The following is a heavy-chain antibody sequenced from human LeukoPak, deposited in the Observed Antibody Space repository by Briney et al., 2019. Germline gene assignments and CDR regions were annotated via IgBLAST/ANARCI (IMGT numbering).Heavy chain of an antibody. Sequence: GRSLRLSCAASGFTFSSYAMHWVRQAPGKGLEWVAVISYDGSNKYYADSVKGRFTISRDNSMNTLYLQMNSLRAEDTAVYYCARSGAFGELFFYGMDVWGQGTTVTVSS. D-gene: IGHD3-10*01. CDR3: ARSGAFGELFFYGMDV. V-gene: IGHV3-30-3*01. CDR1: GFTFSSYA. CDR2: ISYDGSNK. J-gene: IGHJ6*02.